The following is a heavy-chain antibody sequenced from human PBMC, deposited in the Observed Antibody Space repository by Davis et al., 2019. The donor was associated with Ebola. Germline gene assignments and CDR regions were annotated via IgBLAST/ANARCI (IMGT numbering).Heavy chain of an antibody. J-gene: IGHJ6*03. Sequence: PGGSLRLSCAASGFTFSSYEMNGVRQAPGKGLEWVPSISSSSSYIYYAESVKGRFTISRINAKNSLYLQMNSLRAEDTAVYYGASIAARAAYYYMDVWGKGTTVTVSS. CDR1: GFTFSSYE. D-gene: IGHD6-6*01. CDR3: ASIAARAAYYYMDV. V-gene: IGHV3-21*01. CDR2: ISSSSSYI.